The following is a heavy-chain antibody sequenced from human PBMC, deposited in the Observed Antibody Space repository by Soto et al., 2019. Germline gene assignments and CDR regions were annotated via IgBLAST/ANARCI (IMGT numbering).Heavy chain of an antibody. V-gene: IGHV4-34*01. CDR2: INHSGST. D-gene: IGHD3-3*01. CDR3: ARVGGYDFWSGYYYYYYYGMDV. J-gene: IGHJ6*02. Sequence: SETLSLTCAVYGLSFSGYYWSWIRQPTGKGLEWIGEINHSGSTNYNPSLKSRVTISVDTSKNQFSLKLSSVTAADTAVYYCARVGGYDFWSGYYYYYYYGMDVWGQGTTVTVSS. CDR1: GLSFSGYY.